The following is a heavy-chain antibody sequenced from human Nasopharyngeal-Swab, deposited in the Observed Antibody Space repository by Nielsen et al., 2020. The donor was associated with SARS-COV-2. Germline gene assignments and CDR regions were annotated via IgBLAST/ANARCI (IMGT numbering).Heavy chain of an antibody. CDR2: IDYSGST. D-gene: IGHD1-14*01. Sequence: SETLSLTCAVYGGSFSGYYWSWIRQPPGKGLEWIGSIDYSGSTYYNPSLKSRVTISVDTSKNQFSLRLSSVTAANTAGYYCAGGNHNYYRDVWAKGTPV. CDR1: GGSFSGYY. V-gene: IGHV4-34*01. CDR3: AGGNHNYYRDV. J-gene: IGHJ6*03.